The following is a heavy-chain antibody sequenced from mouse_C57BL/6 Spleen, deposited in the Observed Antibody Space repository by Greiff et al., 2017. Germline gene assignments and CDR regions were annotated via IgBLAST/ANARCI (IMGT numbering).Heavy chain of an antibody. D-gene: IGHD1-1*01. J-gene: IGHJ3*01. Sequence: QVQLQQPGAELVKPGASVKLSCKASGYTFTSYWMHWVKQRPGQGLEWIGMIHPNSGSTNYNEKFKSKATLTVDKSSSTAYMQLSSLTSEDSAVYYCSRGGTTAWFAYWGQGTLVTVSA. CDR3: SRGGTTAWFAY. CDR1: GYTFTSYW. V-gene: IGHV1-64*01. CDR2: IHPNSGST.